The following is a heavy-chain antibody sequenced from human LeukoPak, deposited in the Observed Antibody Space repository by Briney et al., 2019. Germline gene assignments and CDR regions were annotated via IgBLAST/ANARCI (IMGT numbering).Heavy chain of an antibody. J-gene: IGHJ5*02. V-gene: IGHV4-34*01. CDR3: ARVLPPVRARSFISMIRGATTGPYIWFDP. CDR1: GGSFSDYY. Sequence: SETLSLTCTVYGGSFSDYYWSWIRQPPGKGLEWIGEINHSEGTNYNPSLNSRVTISVETSKTQFSLNLTSVTAADTAVYFCARVLPPVRARSFISMIRGATTGPYIWFDPWGQGTLVTVSS. CDR2: INHSEGT. D-gene: IGHD3-10*01.